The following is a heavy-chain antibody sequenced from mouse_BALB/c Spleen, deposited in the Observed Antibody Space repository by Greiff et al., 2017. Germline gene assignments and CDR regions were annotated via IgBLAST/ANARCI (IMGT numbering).Heavy chain of an antibody. CDR1: GFSFSSYT. V-gene: IGHV5-9*03. CDR2: ISSGGGNT. CDR3: ARGGSSLDY. J-gene: IGHJ2*01. D-gene: IGHD1-1*01. Sequence: EVKLLESGGGLVKPGGSLKLSCAASGFSFSSYTMSWVRQTPEKRLEWVATISSGGGNTYYPDSVKGRFTISRDNAKNNLYLQMSSLRSEDTALYYCARGGSSLDYWGQGTTLTVSS.